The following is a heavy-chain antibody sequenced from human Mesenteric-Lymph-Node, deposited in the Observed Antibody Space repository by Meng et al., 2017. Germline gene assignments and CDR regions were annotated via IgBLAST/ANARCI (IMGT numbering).Heavy chain of an antibody. D-gene: IGHD3-16*02. V-gene: IGHV2-70*01. J-gene: IGHJ6*02. Sequence: SGPTLVKPTQTLTLTCTFSGFALNTSGMCLDWIRQLPGKDLEWLALIDLDDDKYYSTSLKTRLTITKDTTKNQLVLTMTNMDPVDTATYCCSRIVCRREVWRSYHYRAMDVWGQGTTVTVSS. CDR2: IDLDDDK. CDR1: GFALNTSGMC. CDR3: SRIVCRREVWRSYHYRAMDV.